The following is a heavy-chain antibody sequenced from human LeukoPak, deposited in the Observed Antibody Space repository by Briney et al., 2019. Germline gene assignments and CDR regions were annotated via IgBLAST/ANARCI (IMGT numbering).Heavy chain of an antibody. CDR3: ARWTAAGTGGFDY. V-gene: IGHV4-28*01. CDR1: GCFISSRNC. D-gene: IGHD6-13*01. J-gene: IGHJ4*02. Sequence: SGTLSLTRASSGCFISSRNCWGWIRQPPGKGLEWIGYNYYSGRNYYQPSLKSRVTMSVDTSNNQFSLKLSSVTAVDTAVYYCARWTAAGTGGFDYWGQGTLVTVSS. CDR2: NYYSGRN.